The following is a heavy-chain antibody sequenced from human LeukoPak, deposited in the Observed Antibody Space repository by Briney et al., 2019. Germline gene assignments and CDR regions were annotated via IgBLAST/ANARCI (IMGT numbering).Heavy chain of an antibody. J-gene: IGHJ4*02. CDR3: AKDSGPWGYCTTTSCYFAY. D-gene: IGHD2-2*01. Sequence: GGSLRLSCAASGFTFSSFAMSWVRQAPGKGLEWVSAISGSGSSLYYADSVKGRFTISRDNSKSTLYLQMNSLRAGDTAVYYCAKDSGPWGYCTTTSCYFAYWGQGALVTVSS. CDR2: ISGSGSSL. V-gene: IGHV3-23*01. CDR1: GFTFSSFA.